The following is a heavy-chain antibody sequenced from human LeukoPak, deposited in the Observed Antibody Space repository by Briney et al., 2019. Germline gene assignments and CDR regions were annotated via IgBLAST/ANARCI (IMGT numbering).Heavy chain of an antibody. Sequence: SSETLSLTCTVSGGSIRGYYWSWIRQPPGKGLEWIGYIYYSGSTYYNPSLKSRVTISVDTSKNQFSLKLSSVTAADTAVYYCAREGYSSSPHWGQGTLVTVSS. CDR3: AREGYSSSPH. D-gene: IGHD6-13*01. J-gene: IGHJ4*02. CDR1: GGSIRGYY. CDR2: IYYSGST. V-gene: IGHV4-30-4*08.